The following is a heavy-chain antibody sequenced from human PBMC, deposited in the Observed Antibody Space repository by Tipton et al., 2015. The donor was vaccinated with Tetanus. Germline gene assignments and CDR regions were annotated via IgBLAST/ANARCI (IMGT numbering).Heavy chain of an antibody. J-gene: IGHJ5*02. CDR3: ARTRGYMSSDP. D-gene: IGHD3-3*01. CDR2: VHYTGKD. V-gene: IGHV4-59*13. CDR1: GGSITSYY. Sequence: TLSLTCNVSGGSITSYYWSWIRQRPGRGLEWVGYVHYTGKDNYSPSLRSRVAMSVDTAENQLSLRLTSVTSADTAVYYCARTRGYMSSDPWGQGTLVTVSS.